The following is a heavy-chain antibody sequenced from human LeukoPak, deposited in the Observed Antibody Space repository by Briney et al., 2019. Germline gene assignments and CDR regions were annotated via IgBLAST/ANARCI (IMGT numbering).Heavy chain of an antibody. Sequence: PAETLSLTCTVSGDSISSNYWSWIRQPAGKGLEWIGRICTSGTTNYNPSLKSRVTMSVDTSRNQFSLKVNSLTAADTAVYFCARDHNYSGSGATGMDVWGQGTTVTVSS. J-gene: IGHJ6*02. D-gene: IGHD3-10*01. CDR1: GDSISSNY. CDR3: ARDHNYSGSGATGMDV. V-gene: IGHV4-4*07. CDR2: ICTSGTT.